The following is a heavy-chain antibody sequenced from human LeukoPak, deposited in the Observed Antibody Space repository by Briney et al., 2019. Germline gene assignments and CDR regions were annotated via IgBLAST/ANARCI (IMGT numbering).Heavy chain of an antibody. J-gene: IGHJ6*02. CDR1: GFTLSSYG. D-gene: IGHD6-6*01. CDR2: IWYDGSNK. V-gene: IGHV3-33*01. Sequence: PGGSLRLSCAASGFTLSSYGMHWVRQAPGKGLEWVAVIWYDGSNKYYADSVKGRFTISRDNSKNTLYLQMNSLRAEDTAVYYCARDPEQLVTLVDYYYYYGMDVWGQGITVTVSS. CDR3: ARDPEQLVTLVDYYYYYGMDV.